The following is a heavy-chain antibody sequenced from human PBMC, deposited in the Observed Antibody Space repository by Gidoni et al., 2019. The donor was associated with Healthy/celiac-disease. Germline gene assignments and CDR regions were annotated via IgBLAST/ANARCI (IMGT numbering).Heavy chain of an antibody. D-gene: IGHD4-17*01. J-gene: IGHJ4*02. V-gene: IGHV4-34*01. CDR3: ARCPLYDYGDYVSLDY. Sequence: QVQLQQWGAGLLKPSETLSLTCAVYGGSFSGYYWSWIRQPPGKGLEWIGEINHSGSTNYNPSLKSRVTISVDTSKNQFSLKLSSVTAADTAVYYCARCPLYDYGDYVSLDYWGQGTLVTVSS. CDR1: GGSFSGYY. CDR2: INHSGST.